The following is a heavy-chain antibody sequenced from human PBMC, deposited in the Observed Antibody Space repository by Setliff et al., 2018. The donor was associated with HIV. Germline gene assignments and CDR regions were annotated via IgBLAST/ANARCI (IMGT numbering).Heavy chain of an antibody. V-gene: IGHV1-46*01. CDR1: GYIFTSYY. CDR2: INPSDDNT. D-gene: IGHD3-9*01. Sequence: SVKVSCKASGYIFTSYYIHWVRQAPGQGLEWMGVINPSDDNTNYAQKFRGRLTMTRDTSASTVYMELSSLRSVDTAVYYCARDRQALRYFDWQNHYYYGMDVWGQGTTVTVSS. J-gene: IGHJ6*02. CDR3: ARDRQALRYFDWQNHYYYGMDV.